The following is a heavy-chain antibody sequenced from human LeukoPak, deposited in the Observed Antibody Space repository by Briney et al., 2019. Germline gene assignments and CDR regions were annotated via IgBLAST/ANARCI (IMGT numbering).Heavy chain of an antibody. V-gene: IGHV1-8*02. CDR3: ASPGYCSGSLCYSGHFQH. J-gene: IGHJ1*01. CDR1: GYTFTSYD. Sequence: ASVKVSCKASGYTFTSYDINWVRQAPGQGLEWMGWMNPNTGNTGYGERFQGRVTMTRDNSISTAYMELNSLTSEDTAVYYCASPGYCSGSLCYSGHFQHWGQGTLVTVSS. CDR2: MNPNTGNT. D-gene: IGHD2-15*01.